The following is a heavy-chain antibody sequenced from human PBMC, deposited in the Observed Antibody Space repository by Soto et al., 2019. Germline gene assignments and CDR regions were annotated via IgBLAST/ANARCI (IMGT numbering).Heavy chain of an antibody. CDR1: GGSISDEYFQ. CDR3: AREDDGGDRDYYGLDV. Sequence: PSETLSLTCTVSGGSISDEYFQWTWIRQSPGKGLEWIGYIHYSGSIIYNPSFKSRVTISVDTSKNQFSLQLSSVTAADTAVYFCAREDDGGDRDYYGLDVWGQGTTVTVSS. J-gene: IGHJ6*02. CDR2: IHYSGSI. V-gene: IGHV4-30-4*08. D-gene: IGHD2-21*02.